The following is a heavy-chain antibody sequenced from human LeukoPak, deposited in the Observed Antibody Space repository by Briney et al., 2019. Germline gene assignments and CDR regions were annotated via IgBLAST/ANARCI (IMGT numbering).Heavy chain of an antibody. CDR3: ARTYYYGSGSSYFDP. CDR1: GGSISSSSYY. J-gene: IGHJ5*02. CDR2: IYYSGST. D-gene: IGHD3-10*01. Sequence: SETLSLTCTVSGGSISSSSYYWGWIRQPPGKGLEWIGSIYYSGSTYYNPSLKSRVTISVDTSKYQFSLKLSSVTAADTAVYYCARTYYYGSGSSYFDPWGQGTLVTVSS. V-gene: IGHV4-39*01.